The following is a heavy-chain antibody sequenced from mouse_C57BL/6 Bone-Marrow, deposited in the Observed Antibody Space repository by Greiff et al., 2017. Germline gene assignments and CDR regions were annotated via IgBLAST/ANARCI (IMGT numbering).Heavy chain of an antibody. V-gene: IGHV3-6*01. CDR1: GYSITSGYY. CDR2: ISYDGSN. Sequence: EVKLVESGPGLVKPSQSLSLTCSVTGYSITSGYYWNWIRQFPGNKLEWMGYISYDGSNNYNPSLKNRISITRDTSKNQFFLKLNSVTTEDTATYYCARMCFYYFDYWGQGTTLTVSS. CDR3: ARMCFYYFDY. J-gene: IGHJ2*01.